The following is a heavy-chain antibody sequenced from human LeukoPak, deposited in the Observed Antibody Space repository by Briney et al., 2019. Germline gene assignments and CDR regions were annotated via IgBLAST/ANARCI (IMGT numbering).Heavy chain of an antibody. CDR1: GFTFSSFG. V-gene: IGHV3-30*02. J-gene: IGHJ4*02. CDR3: AKDASSGFEY. Sequence: GGSLRLSCAASGFTFSSFGMHWVRQAPGKGLEWVAFIRYDGNNEYYADSVKGRFTISRDNSKNTLFLQMNSLRAENTAVYYCAKDASSGFEYWGQGTLVSVSS. D-gene: IGHD3-22*01. CDR2: IRYDGNNE.